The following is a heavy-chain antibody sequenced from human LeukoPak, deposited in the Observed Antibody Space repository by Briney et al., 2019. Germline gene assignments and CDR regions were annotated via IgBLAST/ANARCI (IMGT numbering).Heavy chain of an antibody. CDR2: NYYSGST. CDR3: ARTGDDFWSGRWAPASNWFDP. CDR1: GGSISSYY. Sequence: SETLSLTCTVSGGSISSYYWSWIRQPPGKGLEWIGYNYYSGSTNYNPSLKSRVTISVDTSKNQFSLKLSSVTAADTAVYYCARTGDDFWSGRWAPASNWFDPWGQGTLVTVSS. J-gene: IGHJ5*02. V-gene: IGHV4-59*01. D-gene: IGHD3-3*01.